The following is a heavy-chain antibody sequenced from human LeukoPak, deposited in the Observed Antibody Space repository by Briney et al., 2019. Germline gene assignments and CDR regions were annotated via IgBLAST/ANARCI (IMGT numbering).Heavy chain of an antibody. V-gene: IGHV1-2*02. CDR2: INFNSGGT. D-gene: IGHD3-9*01. Sequence: ASVKVSCKASGYTFTDYYMHWVRQAPGQGLEWVGWINFNSGGTKYAQNFQGRFTMTRDTSISTAFMNLSGLTSDDTAVYYCATLSSVDPTYWGQGTLVTVSS. CDR3: ATLSSVDPTY. CDR1: GYTFTDYY. J-gene: IGHJ4*02.